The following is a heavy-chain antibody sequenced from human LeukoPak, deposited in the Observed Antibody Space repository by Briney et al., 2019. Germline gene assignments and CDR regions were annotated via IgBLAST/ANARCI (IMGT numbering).Heavy chain of an antibody. CDR2: IYHSGSA. J-gene: IGHJ4*02. Sequence: PSETLSLTCTVSGGSISSYYWSWIRQPPGKGLEWIANIYHSGSAYYNPSLKSRVTISVDTSKNEFSLKLRSVTAADTAVYYCARRGSGNYVDYWGQGTLVTVSS. CDR1: GGSISSYY. D-gene: IGHD1-26*01. CDR3: ARRGSGNYVDY. V-gene: IGHV4-59*08.